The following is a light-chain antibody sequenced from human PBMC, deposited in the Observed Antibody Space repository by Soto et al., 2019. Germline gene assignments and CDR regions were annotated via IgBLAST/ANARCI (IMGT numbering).Light chain of an antibody. CDR2: GAS. V-gene: IGKV3-15*01. CDR1: RSVATN. CDR3: QQYNSWPWT. Sequence: EMVMTQSPATLSVSPGERATLSCRASRSVATNLAWYQQTPGQAPRLLIYGASTRATALPPRFSASGSGTEFTLTINSLQSEDSAVYYCQQYNSWPWTFGQGTKVEMK. J-gene: IGKJ1*01.